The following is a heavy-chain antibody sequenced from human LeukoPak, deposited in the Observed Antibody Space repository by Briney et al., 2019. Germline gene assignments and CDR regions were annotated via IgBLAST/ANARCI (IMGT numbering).Heavy chain of an antibody. V-gene: IGHV4-61*02. J-gene: IGHJ4*02. CDR3: ASERIAVTADTIVRYYFDS. CDR1: GGSISSGSYY. Sequence: SETLSLTCTVSGGSISSGSYYWSWIRQPAGKGLEWIGRIYTSGSTNYNPSLKRRLTMSIDTSKKQFSLKLRSVTAADTAVYYCASERIAVTADTIVRYYFDSWGQGTLVTVSS. D-gene: IGHD6-19*01. CDR2: IYTSGST.